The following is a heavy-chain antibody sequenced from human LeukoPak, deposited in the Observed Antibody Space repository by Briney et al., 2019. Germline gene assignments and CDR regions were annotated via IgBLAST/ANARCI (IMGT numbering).Heavy chain of an antibody. D-gene: IGHD6-19*01. CDR2: INGSGNTT. J-gene: IGHJ6*03. Sequence: TGGSLRLSCAASGFAFSSFAMGWVRQSPGKGLEWLSTINGSGNTTFYADSVKGRFTISRDNSKNTLYLHMDGLRPDDTAIYYCTKELHVAVAVADYYYFYMDVWGKGTTVTVSS. CDR1: GFAFSSFA. CDR3: TKELHVAVAVADYYYFYMDV. V-gene: IGHV3-23*01.